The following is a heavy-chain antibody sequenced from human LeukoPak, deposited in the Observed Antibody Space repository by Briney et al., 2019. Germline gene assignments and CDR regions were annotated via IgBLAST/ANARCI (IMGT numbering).Heavy chain of an antibody. V-gene: IGHV3-21*01. J-gene: IGHJ4*02. Sequence: GGSLRLSCAASEFTFSRYSTNWVRQAPGKGLEWVSSISTSSSYMFYAASVKGRFTISRDNAKNSLYLQMNGLRADDTAVYYCARTTDYSSGFDYWGQGTLVTVSS. CDR3: ARTTDYSSGFDY. CDR2: ISTSSSYM. CDR1: EFTFSRYS. D-gene: IGHD6-19*01.